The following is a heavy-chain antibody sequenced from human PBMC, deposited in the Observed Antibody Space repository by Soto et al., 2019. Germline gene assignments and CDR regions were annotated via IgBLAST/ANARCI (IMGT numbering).Heavy chain of an antibody. V-gene: IGHV4-39*01. CDR1: GGSISSSSYY. CDR2: IFYTGGT. J-gene: IGHJ6*02. D-gene: IGHD3-22*01. Sequence: PSETLSLTCTVSGGSISSSSYYWAWIRQPPGKGLEWIGSIFYTGGTYYNPSLKSRITMSADMSKNQFSLNLSSVTAADAAVYYCSTFSSGFYGMGVWGQGTTVTVAS. CDR3: STFSSGFYGMGV.